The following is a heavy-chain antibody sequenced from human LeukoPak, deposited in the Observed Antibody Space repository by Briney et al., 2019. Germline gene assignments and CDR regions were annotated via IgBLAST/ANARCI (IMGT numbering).Heavy chain of an antibody. J-gene: IGHJ4*02. CDR1: GYTFTGYY. V-gene: IGHV1-2*02. CDR3: AGASPSTGVFLFDY. D-gene: IGHD7-27*01. Sequence: GASVKVSCKASGYTFTGYYMHWVRQAPGQGLEWMGWINPNSGGTNYAQKFQGRVTMTRDTSISTAYMELSRLRSDDTAVYYCAGASPSTGVFLFDYWGQGTLVTVSS. CDR2: INPNSGGT.